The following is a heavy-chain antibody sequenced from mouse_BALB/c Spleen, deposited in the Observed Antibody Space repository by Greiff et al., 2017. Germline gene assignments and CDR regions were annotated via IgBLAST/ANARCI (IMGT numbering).Heavy chain of an antibody. V-gene: IGHV1S137*01. J-gene: IGHJ4*01. CDR1: GYTFTDYA. D-gene: IGHD2-10*01. Sequence: VKLVESGAELVRPGVSVKISCKGSGYTFTDYAMHWVKQSHAKSLEWIGVISTYYGDASYNQKFKGKATMTVDKSSSTAYMELARLTSEDSAIYYCARASYGNYGVYFYAMDYWGQGTSVTVSS. CDR2: ISTYYGDA. CDR3: ARASYGNYGVYFYAMDY.